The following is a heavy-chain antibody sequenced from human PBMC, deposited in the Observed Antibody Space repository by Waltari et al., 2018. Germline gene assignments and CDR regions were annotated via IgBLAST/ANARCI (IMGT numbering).Heavy chain of an antibody. Sequence: QVQLVQSGAEVKKPGASVKVSCKASGYTFTGYYMHWVRQAPGQGLEWMWWINPNSGDTNYAQEFQGRVTRTRDTSISTAYMELSRLRSDDTAVYCCARVPDPYYFAYWGQGTLVTVSS. J-gene: IGHJ4*02. CDR2: INPNSGDT. CDR3: ARVPDPYYFAY. V-gene: IGHV1-2*02. CDR1: GYTFTGYY.